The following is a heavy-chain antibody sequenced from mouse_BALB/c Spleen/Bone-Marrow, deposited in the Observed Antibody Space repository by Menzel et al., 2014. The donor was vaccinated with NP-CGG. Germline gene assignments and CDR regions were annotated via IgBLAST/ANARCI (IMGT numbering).Heavy chain of an antibody. D-gene: IGHD2-2*01. Sequence: EVQLVESGGGLVKPGGSLKLSCAASGFNFSSYTMSWVRQTPEKRLEWVATISSGGSYTYYPASVKGRFTISRDNAKNXLXXQXSXXKSEDTAMYYFTRDLYYGYDYYAMDYWGQRTSVTVSS. CDR3: TRDLYYGYDYYAMDY. V-gene: IGHV5-6-4*01. CDR2: ISSGGSYT. CDR1: GFNFSSYT. J-gene: IGHJ4*01.